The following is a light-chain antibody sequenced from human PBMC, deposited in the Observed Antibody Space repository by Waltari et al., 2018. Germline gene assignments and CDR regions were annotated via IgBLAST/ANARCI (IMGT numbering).Light chain of an antibody. CDR2: DCS. J-gene: IGLJ1*01. V-gene: IGLV2-14*03. CDR1: SSDVGRYKY. CDR3: SSYTSSKTYV. Sequence: QSALTQPASVSGSPGQSITISCTGTSSDVGRYKYVSWYQQNPGKAPKLIIHDCSDRPLGVSNRFSGSKFGNTASLTISGLQAEDEADYYCSSYTSSKTYVFGTGTKVTVL.